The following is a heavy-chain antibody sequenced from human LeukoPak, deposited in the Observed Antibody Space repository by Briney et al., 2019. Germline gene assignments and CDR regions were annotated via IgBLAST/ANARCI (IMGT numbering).Heavy chain of an antibody. D-gene: IGHD3-22*01. CDR3: ARDDYDSSGYYLISFDP. J-gene: IGHJ5*02. CDR1: GGSFSGYY. CDR2: IYTSGST. Sequence: SETLSLTCAVYGGSFSGYYWSWIRQPAGKGLEWIGRIYTSGSTNYNPSLKSRVTMSVDTSKNQFSLKLSSVTAADTAVYYCARDDYDSSGYYLISFDPWGQGTLVTVSS. V-gene: IGHV4-4*07.